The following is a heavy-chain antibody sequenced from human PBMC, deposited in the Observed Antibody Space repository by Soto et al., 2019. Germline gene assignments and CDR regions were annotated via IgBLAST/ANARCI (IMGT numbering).Heavy chain of an antibody. J-gene: IGHJ6*01. V-gene: IGHV5-10-1*01. CDR2: IDPSDSYT. D-gene: IGHD3-9*01. CDR1: GYSFTSYW. CDR3: ARQGSRNYDILTGYYYYYGMDV. Sequence: GESLKISCKGSGYSFTSYWISWVRQMPGKVLEWMGRIDPSDSYTNYSPSFQGHVTTSADKSISTAYLQWSSLKASDTAMYYCARQGSRNYDILTGYYYYYGMDVWGQGTTVTVS.